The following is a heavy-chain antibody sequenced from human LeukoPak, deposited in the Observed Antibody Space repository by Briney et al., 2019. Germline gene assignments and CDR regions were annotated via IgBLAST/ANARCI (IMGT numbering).Heavy chain of an antibody. J-gene: IGHJ6*02. CDR1: GFTSSRYW. D-gene: IGHD6-19*01. Sequence: GGSLRPSCSASGFTSSRYWMNWVRQAPGKGLEWVANIKQDGSEKYYVDSVKGRFTISRDNAKNSLYLQMNSLRAEDTAVYYCAREGIAVAGPENNNYYYYGMDVWGQGTTVTVSS. CDR2: IKQDGSEK. V-gene: IGHV3-7*01. CDR3: AREGIAVAGPENNNYYYYGMDV.